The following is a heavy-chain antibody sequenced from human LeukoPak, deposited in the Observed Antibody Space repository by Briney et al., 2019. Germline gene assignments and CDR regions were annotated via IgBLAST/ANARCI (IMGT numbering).Heavy chain of an antibody. CDR3: ASIVVTTIKGGFDY. D-gene: IGHD5-12*01. CDR2: ISGRGGTT. V-gene: IGHV3-23*01. J-gene: IGHJ4*02. Sequence: GGSLRLSCAASGFTFSSYAMSWVRQAPGKGLEWVATISGRGGTTYYADSVKGRFTISRDNSKNTLYLQMNSLRAEDTAVYYCASIVVTTIKGGFDYWGQGTLVTVSS. CDR1: GFTFSSYA.